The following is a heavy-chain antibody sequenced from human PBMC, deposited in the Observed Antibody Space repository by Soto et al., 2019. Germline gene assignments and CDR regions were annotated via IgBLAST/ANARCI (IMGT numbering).Heavy chain of an antibody. CDR2: IYHSGST. D-gene: IGHD2-2*01. J-gene: IGHJ5*02. Sequence: QLQLQESGSGLVKPSQTLSLTCAVSGGSISSGGYSWSWIRQPPGKGLEWIGYIYHSGSTYYNPSLKSRVTISADRSKNQFSLKLSSVTAADTAVYYCARGGYCISTSCRQNWFDPWGQGTLVTVSS. CDR1: GGSISSGGYS. CDR3: ARGGYCISTSCRQNWFDP. V-gene: IGHV4-30-2*01.